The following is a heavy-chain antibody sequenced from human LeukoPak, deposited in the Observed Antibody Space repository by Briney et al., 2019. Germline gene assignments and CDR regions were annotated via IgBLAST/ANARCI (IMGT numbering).Heavy chain of an antibody. Sequence: GRSLRLSCTASGFTFGDYAMSWVRQAPGKGLEWVGFIRSKAYGGTTEYAASVKGRFTISRDDSKSIAYLQMDSLKTEDTAVYYCTRVKAAAGGWFDSWGQGTLVTVPS. D-gene: IGHD6-13*01. CDR3: TRVKAAAGGWFDS. V-gene: IGHV3-49*04. CDR2: IRSKAYGGTT. CDR1: GFTFGDYA. J-gene: IGHJ5*01.